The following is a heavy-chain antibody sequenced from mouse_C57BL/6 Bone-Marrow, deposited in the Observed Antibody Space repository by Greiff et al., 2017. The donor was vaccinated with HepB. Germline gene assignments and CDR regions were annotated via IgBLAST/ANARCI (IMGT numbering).Heavy chain of an antibody. Sequence: QVQLQQPGAELVKPGASVKMSCKASGYTFTTYPIEWMKQNHGKSLEWIGNFHPYNDDTKYNEKFKGKATLTVEKSSSTVYLELSRLTSDDSAVYYCARGNGYYYGSSYYYYAMDYWGQGTSVTVSS. CDR1: GYTFTTYP. CDR2: FHPYNDDT. J-gene: IGHJ4*01. CDR3: ARGNGYYYGSSYYYYAMDY. V-gene: IGHV1-47*01. D-gene: IGHD1-1*01.